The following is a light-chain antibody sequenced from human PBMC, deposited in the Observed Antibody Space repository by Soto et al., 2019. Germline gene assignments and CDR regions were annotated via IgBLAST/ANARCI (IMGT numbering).Light chain of an antibody. V-gene: IGKV3-20*01. CDR1: ESVRNNS. CDR2: GAS. CDR3: HHYGYGADT. J-gene: IGKJ2*01. Sequence: ELVLTQSPGTLSLSPGERATLSCRASESVRNNSLAWYQQHPGQAPRLLIFGASSRATGIPDRFTGSGSGADFSLTISRLEPEDSVVYFCHHYGYGADTFGQGTKLEIK.